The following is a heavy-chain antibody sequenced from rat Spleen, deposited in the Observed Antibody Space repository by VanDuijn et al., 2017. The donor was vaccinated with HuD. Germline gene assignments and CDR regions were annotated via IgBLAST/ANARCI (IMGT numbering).Heavy chain of an antibody. J-gene: IGHJ3*01. CDR2: ISYDGSST. CDR1: GFTFNDHF. Sequence: EVQLVESGGGLVQPGRSLRLSCAASGFTFNDHFMAWVRQAPTKGLEWVATISYDGSSTYYRDSVKGRFTISRDNAKNTLFLQMDSLRSEDTATYYCARPTEGIAWFAYWGQGTLVTVSS. V-gene: IGHV5-29*01. D-gene: IGHD1-11*01. CDR3: ARPTEGIAWFAY.